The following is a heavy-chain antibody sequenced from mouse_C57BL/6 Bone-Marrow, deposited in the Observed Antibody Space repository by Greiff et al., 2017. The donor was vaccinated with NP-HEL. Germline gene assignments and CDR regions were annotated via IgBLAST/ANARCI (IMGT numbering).Heavy chain of an antibody. Sequence: EVKLVESGGGLVQSGRSLRLSCATSGFTFSDFYMEWVRQAPGKGLEWIAASRNKANDYTTEYSASVKGRFIVSRDTSQSILYLQMNALRAEDTAIYYCARDAPYSNYAMDYWGQGTSVTVSS. CDR3: ARDAPYSNYAMDY. CDR1: GFTFSDFY. J-gene: IGHJ4*01. D-gene: IGHD2-5*01. V-gene: IGHV7-1*01. CDR2: SRNKANDYTT.